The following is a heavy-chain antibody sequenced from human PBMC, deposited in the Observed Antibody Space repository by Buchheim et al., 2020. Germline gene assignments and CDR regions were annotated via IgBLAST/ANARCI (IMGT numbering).Heavy chain of an antibody. Sequence: EVQLLESGGGLVQPGEYLRVSCAAYGFTFSSFAMSWVRQAPGKGLEWVSAIGNGGSTYYADSVKGRFTVSRDNSNNTLYLQMNSLRAEDTAVYFCAKSPGITGTTGFWFDAWGQGTL. CDR2: IGNGGST. CDR1: GFTFSSFA. D-gene: IGHD1-7*01. V-gene: IGHV3-23*01. J-gene: IGHJ5*02. CDR3: AKSPGITGTTGFWFDA.